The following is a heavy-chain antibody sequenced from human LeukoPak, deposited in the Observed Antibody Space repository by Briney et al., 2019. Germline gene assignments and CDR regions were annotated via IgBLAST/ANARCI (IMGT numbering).Heavy chain of an antibody. CDR1: GGTFSSYA. Sequence: ASVKVSCKASGGTFSSYAISWVRQAPGQGLEWMGGIIPIFGTANYAQKFQGRVTITADKSTSTAYMELSSLRSEDTAVYYCARGSTYYYGSGSYSGVSRAQNYYYYMDVWGKGTTVTVSS. V-gene: IGHV1-69*06. J-gene: IGHJ6*03. CDR3: ARGSTYYYGSGSYSGVSRAQNYYYYMDV. D-gene: IGHD3-10*01. CDR2: IIPIFGTA.